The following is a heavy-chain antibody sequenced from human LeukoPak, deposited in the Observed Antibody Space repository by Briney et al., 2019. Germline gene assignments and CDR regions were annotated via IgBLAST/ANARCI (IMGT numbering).Heavy chain of an antibody. Sequence: SVKVSCKASGGTFSSYAISWVRQAPGQGLEWMGGIIPIFGTANYAQKFQGRVTITADESTSTAYMELSSLRSEDTAVYYCARPDGFLAGSFDYWGQGILVTVSS. CDR1: GGTFSSYA. V-gene: IGHV1-69*01. D-gene: IGHD5-24*01. CDR2: IIPIFGTA. J-gene: IGHJ4*02. CDR3: ARPDGFLAGSFDY.